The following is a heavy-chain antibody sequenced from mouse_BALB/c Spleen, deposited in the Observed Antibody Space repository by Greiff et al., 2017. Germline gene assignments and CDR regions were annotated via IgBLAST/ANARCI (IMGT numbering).Heavy chain of an antibody. CDR2: ISSGGSYT. CDR1: GFTFSSYA. J-gene: IGHJ3*01. V-gene: IGHV5-9-4*01. Sequence: EVQLVESGGGLVKPGGSLKLSCAASGFTFSSYAMSWVRQSPEKRLEWVAEISSGGSYTYYPDTATGRFTISRDNAKNTLYLEMSSLRSEDTAMYYGARGDYYGSSPAWFAYWGQGTLVTVSA. CDR3: ARGDYYGSSPAWFAY. D-gene: IGHD1-1*01.